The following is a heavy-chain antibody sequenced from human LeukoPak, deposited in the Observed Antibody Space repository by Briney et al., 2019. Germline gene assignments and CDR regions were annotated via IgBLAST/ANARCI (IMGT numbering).Heavy chain of an antibody. Sequence: PGGSLRLSCAASGFTFSSYAMSWVRQAPGKGLEWVSAISGSGGSTYYADSVKGRFTISRDDAKNTLYLQMNSLSAEDTAVYYCAKRDCSGGSCYSDWGQGTLVTVSS. CDR2: ISGSGGST. J-gene: IGHJ4*02. D-gene: IGHD2-15*01. V-gene: IGHV3-23*01. CDR1: GFTFSSYA. CDR3: AKRDCSGGSCYSD.